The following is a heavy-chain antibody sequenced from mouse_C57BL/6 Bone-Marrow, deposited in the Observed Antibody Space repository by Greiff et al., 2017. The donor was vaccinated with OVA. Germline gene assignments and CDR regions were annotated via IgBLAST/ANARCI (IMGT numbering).Heavy chain of an antibody. CDR3: ARRDGSSGYFDV. CDR2: INPNNGGT. J-gene: IGHJ1*03. D-gene: IGHD1-1*01. CDR1: GYTFTDYN. Sequence: EVQLQQSGPELVKPGASVKIPCKASGYTFTDYNMDWVKQSHGKSLEWIGDINPNNGGTIYNQKFKGKATLTVDKSSSTAYMELRSLTSEDTAVYYCARRDGSSGYFDVWGTGTTVTVSS. V-gene: IGHV1-18*01.